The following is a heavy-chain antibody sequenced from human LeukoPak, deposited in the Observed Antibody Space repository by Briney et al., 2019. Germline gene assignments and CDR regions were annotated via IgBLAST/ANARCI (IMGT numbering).Heavy chain of an antibody. CDR3: ARASWGFSAFDI. Sequence: SETLSLTCTVSGGSISSSSYYWGWIRQPPGKGLEWIGSISYSGSIYYNPSLKSRVTISVDTSKNQFSLKLSSVTAADTAVYFSARASWGFSAFDIWGQGTMVTVSS. D-gene: IGHD7-27*01. CDR1: GGSISSSSYY. J-gene: IGHJ3*02. CDR2: ISYSGSI. V-gene: IGHV4-39*01.